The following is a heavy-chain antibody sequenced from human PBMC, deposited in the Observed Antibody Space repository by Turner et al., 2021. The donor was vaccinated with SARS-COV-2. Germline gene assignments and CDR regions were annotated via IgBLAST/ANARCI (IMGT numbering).Heavy chain of an antibody. J-gene: IGHJ5*02. D-gene: IGHD3-10*01. CDR1: GGSISSSPYY. V-gene: IGHV4-39*01. CDR2: IYYSGST. Sequence: QLHLQESCPGLVKPSETLSLTCTVSGGSISSSPYYWGWIRQPPGKGLEWIGSIYYSGSTYYNPSLKSRVTISVDTSKNQFSLKLSSVTAADTAVYYCARRSEGYYGSGSHWFDPWGQGTLVTVSS. CDR3: ARRSEGYYGSGSHWFDP.